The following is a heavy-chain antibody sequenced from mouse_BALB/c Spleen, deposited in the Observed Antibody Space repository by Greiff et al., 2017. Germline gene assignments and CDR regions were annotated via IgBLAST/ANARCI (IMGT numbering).Heavy chain of an antibody. CDR3: VRPRYDYAMDY. CDR2: IRSKSNNYAT. CDR1: GFTFNTYA. J-gene: IGHJ4*01. Sequence: EVMLVESGGGLVQPKGSLKLSCAASGFTFNTYAMNWVRQAPGKGLEWVARIRSKSNNYATYYADSVKDRFTISRDDSQSMLYLQMNNLKTEDTAMYYCVRPRYDYAMDYWGQGTSVTVSS. D-gene: IGHD2-14*01. V-gene: IGHV10-1*02.